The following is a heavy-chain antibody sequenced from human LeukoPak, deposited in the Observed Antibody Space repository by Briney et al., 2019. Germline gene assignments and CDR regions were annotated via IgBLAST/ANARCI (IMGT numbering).Heavy chain of an antibody. CDR1: GGTFSSYS. Sequence: ASVKVSCKASGGTFSSYSISWVRQAPGQGLEWMGGIIPIFGTANYAQKFQGRVTITADKSTSTAYMELSSLRSEDTAVYYCARGHYDILTGYYTGDWFDPWGQGTLVTVSS. CDR2: IIPIFGTA. J-gene: IGHJ5*02. CDR3: ARGHYDILTGYYTGDWFDP. D-gene: IGHD3-9*01. V-gene: IGHV1-69*06.